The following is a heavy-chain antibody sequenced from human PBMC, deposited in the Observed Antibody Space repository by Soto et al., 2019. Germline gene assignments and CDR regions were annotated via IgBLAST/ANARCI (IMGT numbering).Heavy chain of an antibody. CDR2: ISAYNANT. CDR1: GYTFTSYG. CDR3: ARDRLGATGDY. Sequence: QVQLVQSGGEVKKPGASVKVSCKASGYTFTSYGISWVRQAPGQGLEWMGWISAYNANTNYAQKLQGRVTMTTDTATSTSYMELRSLRSDVTAVYFCARDRLGATGDYWGQGALVTVSS. D-gene: IGHD1-26*01. J-gene: IGHJ4*02. V-gene: IGHV1-18*01.